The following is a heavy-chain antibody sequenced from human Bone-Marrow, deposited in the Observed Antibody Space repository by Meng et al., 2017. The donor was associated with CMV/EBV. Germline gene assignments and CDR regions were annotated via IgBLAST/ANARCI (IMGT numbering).Heavy chain of an antibody. V-gene: IGHV3-21*01. Sequence: GSLKISCAASGFTFSSYSMNWVRQAPGKGLEWVSSISSSSSYIYYADSVKGRFTISRDNAKNPLYLQMNSLRAEDTAVYYCARLTSPGDYWGQGTLVTVSS. CDR3: ARLTSPGDY. CDR2: ISSSSSYI. CDR1: GFTFSSYS. J-gene: IGHJ4*02. D-gene: IGHD6-6*01.